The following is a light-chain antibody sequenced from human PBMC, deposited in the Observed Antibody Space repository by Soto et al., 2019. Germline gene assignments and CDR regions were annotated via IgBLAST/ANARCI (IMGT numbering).Light chain of an antibody. J-gene: IGKJ1*01. Sequence: EIVLTQSPGTLSLSPGERATLSYRTSQSVSNNYLAWYQQKPGQAPRLLIYGASSRATGVPDRFSGSGSGTDFTLSISRLEPEDFAVYYCQQYSNLWTFGQGTKVEIK. CDR1: QSVSNNY. V-gene: IGKV3-20*01. CDR2: GAS. CDR3: QQYSNLWT.